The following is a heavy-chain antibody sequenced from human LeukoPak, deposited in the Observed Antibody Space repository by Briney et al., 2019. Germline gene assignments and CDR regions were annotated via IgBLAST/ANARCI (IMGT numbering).Heavy chain of an antibody. D-gene: IGHD3-22*01. CDR1: GGTFSSYA. J-gene: IGHJ4*02. CDR2: IIPIFGTA. V-gene: IGHV1-69*05. Sequence: SVKVSCKASGGTFSSYAISWVRQAPGQGLEWMGGIIPIFGTANYAQKLQGRVTITTDESTSTAYMELSSLRSEDTAVYYCARQGYYYDSSGYYQRADYWGQGTLVTVSS. CDR3: ARQGYYYDSSGYYQRADY.